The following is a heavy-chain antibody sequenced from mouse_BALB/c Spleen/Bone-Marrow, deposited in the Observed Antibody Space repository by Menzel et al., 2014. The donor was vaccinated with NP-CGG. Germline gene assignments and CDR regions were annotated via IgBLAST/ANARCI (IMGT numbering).Heavy chain of an antibody. CDR2: INPYNDYT. J-gene: IGHJ3*01. CDR3: ARLGPYYRYDVAY. V-gene: IGHV1-14*01. D-gene: IGHD2-14*01. Sequence: VQLQQSGPELAKPGASVKMSCKASGYTFXSYIIHWVKQKPGQGLDWIGYINPYNDYTKYNEKFKGKATLTSDRSSSTAYMELSSLTSEDSAVYYCARLGPYYRYDVAYWGQGTLVTVSA. CDR1: GYTFXSYI.